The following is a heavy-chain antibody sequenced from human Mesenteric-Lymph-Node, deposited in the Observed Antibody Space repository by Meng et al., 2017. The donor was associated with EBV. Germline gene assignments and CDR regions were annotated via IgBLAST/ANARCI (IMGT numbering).Heavy chain of an antibody. CDR1: GGSVSSTSYY. CDR2: VYYSGST. D-gene: IGHD3-10*01. J-gene: IGHJ5*02. Sequence: VQLQRSGPGLVKPSEPLSLTCTVSGGSVSSTSYYWSWIRQPPGKRLEWIGYVYYSGSTNYNPSLKSRVTISVDTSKNQFSLNLYSVTAADTAVYYCARENPARGNWFDPWGQGALVTVSS. CDR3: ARENPARGNWFDP. V-gene: IGHV4-61*01.